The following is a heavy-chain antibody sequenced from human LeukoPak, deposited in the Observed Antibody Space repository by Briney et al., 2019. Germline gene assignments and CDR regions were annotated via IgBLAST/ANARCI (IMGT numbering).Heavy chain of an antibody. Sequence: GGSLRLSCAASGFTLSNFAMTWVRQAPGKGLEWVSYISSSGGTIYYADSVKGRFTISRDNSKNTLYLQMNSLRAEDTAVYYCAKPVVAQDAFDIWGQGTMVTVSS. D-gene: IGHD2-15*01. CDR1: GFTLSNFA. V-gene: IGHV3-23*01. CDR3: AKPVVAQDAFDI. CDR2: ISSSGGTI. J-gene: IGHJ3*02.